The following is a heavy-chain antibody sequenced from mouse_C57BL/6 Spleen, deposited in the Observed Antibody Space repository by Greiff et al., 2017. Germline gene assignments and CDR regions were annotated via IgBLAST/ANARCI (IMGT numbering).Heavy chain of an antibody. CDR3: ARGDYSNAMDY. CDR2: ISDGGSYT. CDR1: GFTFSSYA. J-gene: IGHJ4*01. D-gene: IGHD2-5*01. V-gene: IGHV5-4*03. Sequence: EVNVVESGGGLVKPGGSLKLSCAASGFTFSSYAMSWVRQTPEKRLEWVATISDGGSYTYYPDNVKGRFTISRDNAKNNLYLQMSHLKSEDTAMYYCARGDYSNAMDYWGQGTSVTVSS.